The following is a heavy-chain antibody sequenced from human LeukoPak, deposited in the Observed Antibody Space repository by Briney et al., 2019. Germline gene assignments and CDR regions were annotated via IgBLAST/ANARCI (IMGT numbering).Heavy chain of an antibody. CDR1: GFTFSSYG. Sequence: GRSLRLSCAASGFTFSSYGMHWVRQAPGKGLEWVSSISSSSSYIYYADSVKGRFTISRDNAKNSLYLQMNSLRAEDTAVYYCARDLYSSSPGYFDYWGQGTLVTVSS. V-gene: IGHV3-21*01. D-gene: IGHD6-6*01. CDR3: ARDLYSSSPGYFDY. CDR2: ISSSSSYI. J-gene: IGHJ4*02.